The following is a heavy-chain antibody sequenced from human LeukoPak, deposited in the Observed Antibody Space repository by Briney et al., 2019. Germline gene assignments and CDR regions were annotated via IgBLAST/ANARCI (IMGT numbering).Heavy chain of an antibody. Sequence: PSQTLSLTCAVSGGSISSGGYSWSWIRQPPGKGLEWIGYIYHSGSTYYNPSLKSRVTISVGRSKNQFSLKLSSVTAADTAVYYCARGGLAAAAGWFDPWGQGTLVTVSS. CDR3: ARGGLAAAAGWFDP. CDR1: GGSISSGGYS. V-gene: IGHV4-30-2*01. D-gene: IGHD6-13*01. J-gene: IGHJ5*02. CDR2: IYHSGST.